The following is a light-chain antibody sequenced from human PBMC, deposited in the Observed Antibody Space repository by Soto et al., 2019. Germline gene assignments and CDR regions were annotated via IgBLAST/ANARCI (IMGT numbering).Light chain of an antibody. CDR2: TND. J-gene: IGLJ1*01. CDR3: AVWDDSLSAYV. V-gene: IGLV1-47*02. Sequence: QSVLTQPPSASGTPGQRVTISCSGSSSNIGINYVYWYQQRPGTAPKLLIYTNDQRPSGVPDRFSGSKSGTSASLAISGLRSEDEGDYYCAVWDDSLSAYVFATGTKVTVL. CDR1: SSNIGINY.